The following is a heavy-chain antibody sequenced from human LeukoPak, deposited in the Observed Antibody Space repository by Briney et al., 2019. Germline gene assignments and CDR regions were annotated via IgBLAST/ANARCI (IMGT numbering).Heavy chain of an antibody. J-gene: IGHJ4*02. CDR1: GFTFGSSA. D-gene: IGHD2-21*02. Sequence: GGSLRLSCAASGFTFGSSAMNWVRQAPGKGLEWVSTISDRGDSTYYADSVTGRFTISRDNPKNTLYLQVNSLRADDTAVYYCVKGWGLPTRGNYYFDSWGQGTLVTVSS. CDR2: ISDRGDST. V-gene: IGHV3-23*01. CDR3: VKGWGLPTRGNYYFDS.